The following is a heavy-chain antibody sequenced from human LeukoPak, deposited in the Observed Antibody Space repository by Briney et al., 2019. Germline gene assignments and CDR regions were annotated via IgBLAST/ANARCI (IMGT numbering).Heavy chain of an antibody. CDR1: GFTVRNTY. V-gene: IGHV3-23*01. CDR2: ISGSGGST. J-gene: IGHJ4*02. CDR3: AKGGEVVLRYFDWLLYGY. D-gene: IGHD3-9*01. Sequence: GGSLRLSCAASGFTVRNTYMNWVRQAPGKGLEWVSAISGSGGSTYYADSVKGRFTISRDNSKNTLYLQMNSLRAEDTAVYYCAKGGEVVLRYFDWLLYGYWGQGTLVTVSS.